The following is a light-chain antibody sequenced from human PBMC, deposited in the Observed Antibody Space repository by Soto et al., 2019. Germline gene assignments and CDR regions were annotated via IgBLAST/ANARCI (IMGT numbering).Light chain of an antibody. Sequence: EIVLTQSPGTLSLSPGERATLSCRASQSVRSNCLAWYQQKPGQAPRLLIYGASSRATGIPDRFSGSGSGTDFSLTISRLEPEDCAVYYCQQYGSSPQTFGQGTKVEIK. CDR2: GAS. J-gene: IGKJ1*01. CDR3: QQYGSSPQT. V-gene: IGKV3-20*01. CDR1: QSVRSNC.